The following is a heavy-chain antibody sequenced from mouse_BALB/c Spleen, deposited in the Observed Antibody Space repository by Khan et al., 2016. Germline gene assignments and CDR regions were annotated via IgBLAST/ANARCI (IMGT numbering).Heavy chain of an antibody. J-gene: IGHJ4*01. CDR1: GYSITSDYA. V-gene: IGHV3-2*02. CDR3: AREGSRYNYAMDY. CDR2: ISYSGST. Sequence: EVELVESGPGLVKPSQSLSLTCTVTGYSITSDYAWNWIRQFPGNKLEWMGYISYSGSTKYNPSLKSRISITRDTSKNQFFLQLNSVTTEDTATYYCAREGSRYNYAMDYWGQGTSVTVSS. D-gene: IGHD1-1*01.